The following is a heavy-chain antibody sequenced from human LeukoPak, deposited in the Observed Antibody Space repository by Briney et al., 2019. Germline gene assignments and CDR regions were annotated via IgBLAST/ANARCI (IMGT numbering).Heavy chain of an antibody. D-gene: IGHD3-22*01. Sequence: GGSLGLSCAASGFTFSTYAMSWVRQAPGKGLEWVSGISGSGDSTYYADSVKGRFTISRDNSKSTLYLQMSSLRAEDTAVYYCAKASQGIGGYYSSHFYYHMDVWGKGTTVTVSS. CDR2: ISGSGDST. CDR3: AKASQGIGGYYSSHFYYHMDV. J-gene: IGHJ6*03. V-gene: IGHV3-23*01. CDR1: GFTFSTYA.